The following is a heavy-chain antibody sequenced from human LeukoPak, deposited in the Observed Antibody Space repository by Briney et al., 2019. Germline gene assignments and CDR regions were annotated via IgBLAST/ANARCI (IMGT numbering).Heavy chain of an antibody. D-gene: IGHD6-13*01. J-gene: IGHJ4*02. Sequence: SETPSLTCAVSGGSISSSNWWSWVRQPPGKGLEWIGEIYHSGSTNYNPSLKSRVTISVDKSKNQFSLKLSSVTAADTAVYYCARSWYGGSYYFDYWGQGTLVTVSS. V-gene: IGHV4-4*02. CDR1: GGSISSSNW. CDR3: ARSWYGGSYYFDY. CDR2: IYHSGST.